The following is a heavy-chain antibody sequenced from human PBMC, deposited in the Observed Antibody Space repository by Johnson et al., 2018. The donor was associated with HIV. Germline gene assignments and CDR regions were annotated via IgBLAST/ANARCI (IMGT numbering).Heavy chain of an antibody. D-gene: IGHD2-2*01. CDR2: IYSGGST. CDR1: GITFSNAW. CDR3: ARSGYCTTSSCTDDAFDI. J-gene: IGHJ3*02. V-gene: IGHV3-66*01. Sequence: VQLVESGGGVVQPGRSLRLSCAASGITFSNAWMSWVRQAPGKGLEWVSVIYSGGSTYYADSVKGSLTISRDNSKNTLYLQMNSLRAEDTAVYYCARSGYCTTSSCTDDAFDIWGQGTMVTVSS.